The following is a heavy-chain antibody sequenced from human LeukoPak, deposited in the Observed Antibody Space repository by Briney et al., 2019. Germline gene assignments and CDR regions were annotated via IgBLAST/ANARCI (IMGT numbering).Heavy chain of an antibody. D-gene: IGHD2-21*02. CDR2: VYYSGTT. CDR1: GGSIGSTSYY. J-gene: IGHJ1*01. Sequence: SETLSLPCTVPGGSIGSTSYYWGWLRPPPGTGLAWIGSVYYSGTTYYNPFRHSRVTISVDTSKNQIALRLSSVTAADTAVYYCARHAVVTGNFQHWGQGTLVTVSS. V-gene: IGHV4-39*01. CDR3: ARHAVVTGNFQH.